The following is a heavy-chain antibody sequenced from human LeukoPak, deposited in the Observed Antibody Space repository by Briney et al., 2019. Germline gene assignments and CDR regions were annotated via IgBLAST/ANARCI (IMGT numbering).Heavy chain of an antibody. V-gene: IGHV3-15*01. CDR1: GFTVSNAW. J-gene: IGHJ6*02. CDR3: TTDQTPGDYYYYYGMDV. D-gene: IGHD2-2*01. CDR2: FKSKMDGGTT. Sequence: RGSLRLSCAASGFTVSNAWMSWVRQALGKGLEWGGRFKSKMDGGTTDYAAPVKGRFTISRDDSKNTLYLQMNSLKTEDTAVYYCTTDQTPGDYYYYYGMDVWGQGTTVTVSS.